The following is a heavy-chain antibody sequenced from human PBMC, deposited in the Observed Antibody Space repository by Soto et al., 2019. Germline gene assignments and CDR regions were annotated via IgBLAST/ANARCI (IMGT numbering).Heavy chain of an antibody. Sequence: QVQLVQSGAEVKKPGASVKVSCKASGYTFTSYGISWVRQAPGQGLEWMGWINTYNGNTNHAQKVQGRVTMTTDTSTSTAYMVLRSLRSADTAVYYCAGASPWSSSWVDSWGQGTLVTVSS. D-gene: IGHD6-13*01. CDR3: AGASPWSSSWVDS. CDR1: GYTFTSYG. CDR2: INTYNGNT. J-gene: IGHJ4*02. V-gene: IGHV1-18*01.